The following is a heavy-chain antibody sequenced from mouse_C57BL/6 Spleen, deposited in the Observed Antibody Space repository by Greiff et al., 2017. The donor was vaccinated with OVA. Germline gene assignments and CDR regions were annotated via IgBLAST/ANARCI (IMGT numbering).Heavy chain of an antibody. CDR1: GYTFTSYG. V-gene: IGHV1-81*01. CDR2: IYPRSGNT. CDR3: ARRWDGYFDV. J-gene: IGHJ1*03. Sequence: VQLQESGAELARPGASVKLSCKASGYTFTSYGISWVKQRTGQGLEWIGEIYPRSGNTYYNEKFKGKATLTADKSSSTAYMELRSLTSEDSAVYFCARRWDGYFDVWGTGTTVTVSS. D-gene: IGHD4-1*01.